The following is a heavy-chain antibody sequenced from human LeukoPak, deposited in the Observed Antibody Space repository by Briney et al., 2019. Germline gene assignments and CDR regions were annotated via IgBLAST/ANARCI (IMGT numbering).Heavy chain of an antibody. Sequence: SETLSLTCAAYGGSFSGYYWSWIRQPPGKGLEWIGEINHSGSTNYNPSLKSRVIISVDTSKNQFSLKLSSVTAADTAVYYCARVNAYSVWFGELLVYFDYWGQGTLVTVSS. J-gene: IGHJ4*02. CDR1: GGSFSGYY. V-gene: IGHV4-34*01. CDR2: INHSGST. D-gene: IGHD3-10*01. CDR3: ARVNAYSVWFGELLVYFDY.